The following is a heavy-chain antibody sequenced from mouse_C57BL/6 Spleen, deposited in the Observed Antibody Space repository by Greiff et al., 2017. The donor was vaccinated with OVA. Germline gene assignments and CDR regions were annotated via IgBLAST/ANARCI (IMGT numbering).Heavy chain of an antibody. CDR2: IHPNSGST. J-gene: IGHJ3*01. CDR1: GYTFTSYW. Sequence: QVHVKQPGAELVKPGASVKLSCKASGYTFTSYWMHWVKQRPGQGLEWIGMIHPNSGSTNYNEKFKSKATLTVDKSSSTAYMQLSSLTSEDSAVYYCAPAYYSNYVVIAYWGQGTLVTVSA. CDR3: APAYYSNYVVIAY. V-gene: IGHV1-64*01. D-gene: IGHD2-5*01.